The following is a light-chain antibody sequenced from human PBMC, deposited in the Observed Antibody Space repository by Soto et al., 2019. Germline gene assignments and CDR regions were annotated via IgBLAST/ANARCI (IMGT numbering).Light chain of an antibody. CDR1: SSDVGGYNF. J-gene: IGLJ2*01. Sequence: QSALTQPPSASGSPGQSVTISCTGTSSDVGGYNFVSWYQQHPGKAVKLMIYEVSERPSGVPDRFSGSKSGNTASLTVSGLQADDEADYYCSSYAGSYYVVFGGGTKLTFL. CDR3: SSYAGSYYVV. CDR2: EVS. V-gene: IGLV2-8*01.